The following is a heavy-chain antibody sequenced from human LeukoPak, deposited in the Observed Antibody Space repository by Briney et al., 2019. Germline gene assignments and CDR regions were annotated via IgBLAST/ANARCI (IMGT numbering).Heavy chain of an antibody. Sequence: GASVKVSCKASGYTFTGYYMHWVRDAPGQGLEWMGWINPNSGGTNYAQKFQGRETMTRETSISTAYKELSRLRSDDTALYYCARETIPTRIFAHWGQGNLVTVFS. J-gene: IGHJ4*02. CDR3: ARETIPTRIFAH. CDR1: GYTFTGYY. CDR2: INPNSGGT. V-gene: IGHV1-2*02. D-gene: IGHD3-3*01.